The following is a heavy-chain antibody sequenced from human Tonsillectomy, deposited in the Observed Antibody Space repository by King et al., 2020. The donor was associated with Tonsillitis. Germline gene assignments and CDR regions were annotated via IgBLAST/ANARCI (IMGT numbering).Heavy chain of an antibody. CDR3: VGVFGVDNWFDP. CDR1: GYTFTSYY. CDR2: INPSGGST. V-gene: IGHV1-46*01. Sequence: QLVQSGAEVKKPGASVKVSCKASGYTFTSYYMHWVRQAPGQGLEWMGIINPSGGSTSFAQKFQGRVTMTRDTSTSTVYMELSSLRSEDTAVYYCVGVFGVDNWFDPWGQGTLVTVSS. J-gene: IGHJ5*02. D-gene: IGHD3-3*01.